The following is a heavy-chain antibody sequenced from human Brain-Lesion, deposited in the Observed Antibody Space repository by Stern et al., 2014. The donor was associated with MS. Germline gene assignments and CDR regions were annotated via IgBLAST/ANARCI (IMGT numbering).Heavy chain of an antibody. CDR2: IFNSGST. CDR3: ARGRVVPGFQYYATDV. D-gene: IGHD2-2*01. Sequence: QVQLVESGPGLVKPSQTLSLSCTVSGGSISSGGYYWSWIRQPAGKGLEWIGRIFNSGSTNYNPSLKSLVPISITTPKHHFSLRLNPRPAADTAVYYCARGRVVPGFQYYATDVWGQGTTVIVSS. J-gene: IGHJ6*02. CDR1: GGSISSGGYY. V-gene: IGHV4-61*02.